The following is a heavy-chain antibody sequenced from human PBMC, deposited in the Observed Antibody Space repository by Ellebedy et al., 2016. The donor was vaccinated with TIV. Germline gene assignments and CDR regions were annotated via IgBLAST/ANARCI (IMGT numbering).Heavy chain of an antibody. V-gene: IGHV3-30*18. CDR1: GFTFSAYG. D-gene: IGHD3-9*01. Sequence: GESLKISCAASGFTFSAYGMHWVRQAPGKGLEWLTRISYDGKNQYYEDSVKGRFSISRDNSKHTLYLQMNSLRADDSAVFYCAKLDSYDVLTGEDYWGQGTLVTVSS. CDR2: ISYDGKNQ. CDR3: AKLDSYDVLTGEDY. J-gene: IGHJ4*02.